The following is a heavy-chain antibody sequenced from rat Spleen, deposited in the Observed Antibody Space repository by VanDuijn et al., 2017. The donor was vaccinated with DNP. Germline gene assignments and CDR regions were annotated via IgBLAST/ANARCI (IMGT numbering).Heavy chain of an antibody. CDR3: SNSGYDAFDY. V-gene: IGHV5-25*01. CDR1: GFTFSNSD. D-gene: IGHD4-3*01. CDR2: ISTSGGST. Sequence: EVQLVESGGGLVQPGRSMKLSCAASGFTFSNSDMAWVRQAPTKGLEWVASISTSGGSTYYRDSVKGRFTISRDNAKSTLYLQMDSLRSEDTATYYCSNSGYDAFDYWGQGVMVTVSS. J-gene: IGHJ2*01.